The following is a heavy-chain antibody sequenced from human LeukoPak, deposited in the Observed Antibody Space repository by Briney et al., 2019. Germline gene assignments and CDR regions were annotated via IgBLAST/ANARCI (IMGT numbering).Heavy chain of an antibody. D-gene: IGHD1-26*01. Sequence: GGSLRLSCAASGFTFSSYSMNWVRQAPGKGLEWVSYISSSSSTIYYADSVKGRFTISRDNAKNSLYLQMNSLRAEDTAVYYCARRSGGSRGDLDYWGQGTLVTVSS. V-gene: IGHV3-48*01. CDR3: ARRSGGSRGDLDY. CDR1: GFTFSSYS. J-gene: IGHJ4*02. CDR2: ISSSSSTI.